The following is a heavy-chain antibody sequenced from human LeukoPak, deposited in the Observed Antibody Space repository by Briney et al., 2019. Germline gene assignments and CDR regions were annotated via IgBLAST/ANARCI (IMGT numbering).Heavy chain of an antibody. J-gene: IGHJ3*02. V-gene: IGHV1-18*01. D-gene: IGHD3-22*01. CDR3: ARDISDYDDSSGYSPLGAFDI. CDR2: ISAYNGNT. CDR1: GYTFNSYG. Sequence: ASVKVSCKASGYTFNSYGISWVRQAPGQGLVWMGWISAYNGNTNYTQKLQGRVNTTTDTPTRTVYMALRSLSSEDTAVYCCARDISDYDDSSGYSPLGAFDIWGQGTMVTVSP.